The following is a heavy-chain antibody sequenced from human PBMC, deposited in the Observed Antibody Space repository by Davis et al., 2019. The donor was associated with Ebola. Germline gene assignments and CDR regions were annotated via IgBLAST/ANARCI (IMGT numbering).Heavy chain of an antibody. J-gene: IGHJ4*02. CDR1: GYTFTSYA. CDR3: ARDLYSSSWYNY. D-gene: IGHD6-13*01. CDR2: ISAYNGNT. V-gene: IGHV1-18*01. Sequence: ASVKVSCKASGYTFTSYAMHWVRQAPGQRLEWMGWISAYNGNTNYAQKLQGRVTMTTDTSTSTAYMELRSLRSDDTAVYYCARDLYSSSWYNYWGQGTLVTVSS.